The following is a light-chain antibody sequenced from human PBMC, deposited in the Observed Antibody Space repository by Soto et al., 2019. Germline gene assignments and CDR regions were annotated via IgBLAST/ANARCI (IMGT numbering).Light chain of an antibody. J-gene: IGKJ1*01. V-gene: IGKV1-5*01. CDR1: QSVSNW. Sequence: NKMNQSASTLSASVGDRVTITCRASQSVSNWLGWYQQKRGKAPELLIYDASSLKSGVPSRFSGSGSGTEFTLTISSLQPDDFATYYCQQYNTYSAFGQGTKVDNK. CDR2: DAS. CDR3: QQYNTYSA.